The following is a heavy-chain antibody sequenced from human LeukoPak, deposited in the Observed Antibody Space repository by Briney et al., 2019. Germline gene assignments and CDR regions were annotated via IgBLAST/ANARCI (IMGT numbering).Heavy chain of an antibody. D-gene: IGHD6-13*01. V-gene: IGHV3-30-3*01. CDR1: GFTFSSYA. CDR3: AKDRAAAATRAVDY. J-gene: IGHJ4*02. CDR2: ISYDGSNK. Sequence: GGSLRLSCAASGFTFSSYAMHWVRQAPGKGLEWVAVISYDGSNKYYADSVKGRFTISRDNSKNTLYLQMNSLRAEDTAVYYCAKDRAAAATRAVDYWGQGTLVTVSS.